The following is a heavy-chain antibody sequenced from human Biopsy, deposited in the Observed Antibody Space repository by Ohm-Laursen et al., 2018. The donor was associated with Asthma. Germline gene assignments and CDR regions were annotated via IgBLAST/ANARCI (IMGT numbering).Heavy chain of an antibody. CDR2: IHHSGTS. CDR1: GDSITSGGCC. V-gene: IGHV4-31*02. Sequence: SQTLSLTCTVSGDSITSGGCCWNWIRQHPGKSLEWIGYIHHSGTSYFNPSLKSRVSFSRDTSKNQFSLGLSSVTAADTAMYYCARIPRRSGSYFVDYWGQGTLVTVSS. D-gene: IGHD3-22*01. J-gene: IGHJ4*02. CDR3: ARIPRRSGSYFVDY.